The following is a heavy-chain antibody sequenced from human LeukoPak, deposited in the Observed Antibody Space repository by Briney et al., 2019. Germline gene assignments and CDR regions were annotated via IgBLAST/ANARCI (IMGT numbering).Heavy chain of an antibody. CDR1: GWSFSGYY. J-gene: IGHJ6*02. D-gene: IGHD6-13*01. V-gene: IGHV4-34*01. Sequence: PSETLSLTCAVYGWSFSGYYWSWIRQPPGKGLEWIGEINHSGSTNYSPSFQGQVTISADKSISTAYLQWSSLKASDTAMYYCARLYSSSWPIIYYYYYGMDVWGQGTTVTVSS. CDR3: ARLYSSSWPIIYYYYYGMDV. CDR2: INHSGST.